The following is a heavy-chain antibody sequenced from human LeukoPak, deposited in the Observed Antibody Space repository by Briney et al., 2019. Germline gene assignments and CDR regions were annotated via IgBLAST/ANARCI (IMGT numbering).Heavy chain of an antibody. J-gene: IGHJ6*02. CDR3: ASPHCSSTSCHPGGYYYYGMDV. V-gene: IGHV1-46*01. CDR1: GYTFTSYY. D-gene: IGHD2-2*01. Sequence: GASVKVSCKASGYTFTSYYMHWVRQAPGQGLEWMGIINPSGGSTSYAQKFQGRVTMTRDTSTSTVYMELSSLRSEDTAVYYCASPHCSSTSCHPGGYYYYGMDVWGQGTTVTVSS. CDR2: INPSGGST.